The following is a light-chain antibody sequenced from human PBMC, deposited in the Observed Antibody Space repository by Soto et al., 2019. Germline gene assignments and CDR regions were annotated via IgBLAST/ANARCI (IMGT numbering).Light chain of an antibody. J-gene: IGLJ2*01. V-gene: IGLV7-43*01. CDR3: LLYYGGARV. CDR1: TGAVTSGYY. Sequence: QAVVTQEPSLTVSPGGTVTLTCASSTGAVTSGYYPNWFQQKPGQAPRALIYSKSNKHSWTPARFSGSLLGGKAALTLSGVQPEDEAEYNCLLYYGGARVVGGGTKLTVL. CDR2: SKS.